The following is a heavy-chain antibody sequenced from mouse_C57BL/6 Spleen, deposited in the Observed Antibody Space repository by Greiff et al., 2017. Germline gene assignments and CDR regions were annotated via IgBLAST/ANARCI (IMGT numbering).Heavy chain of an antibody. J-gene: IGHJ4*01. V-gene: IGHV1-54*01. Sequence: QVQLQQSGAELVRPGTSVKVSCKASGYAFTNYLIEWVKQRPGQGLEWIGVINPGSGGTNYNEKFKGKATLTADKSSSPAYMQLSSLTSEDSAVYFCARPLFTTDYAMDYWGQGTSVTVSS. CDR3: ARPLFTTDYAMDY. CDR2: INPGSGGT. D-gene: IGHD1-1*01. CDR1: GYAFTNYL.